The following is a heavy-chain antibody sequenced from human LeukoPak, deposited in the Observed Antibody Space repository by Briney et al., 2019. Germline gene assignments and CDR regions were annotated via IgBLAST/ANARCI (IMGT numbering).Heavy chain of an antibody. CDR1: GFTFSSYA. D-gene: IGHD3-22*01. Sequence: GGSLRLSCAASGFTFSSYAMSWVRQAPGKGLEWVSAISGSGGSTYYADSVKGRFTISRDNSKNTLYLQMNSLRAEDTAVYYCAKSAEYYYDSSGSPGGWGQGTLVTVSS. V-gene: IGHV3-23*01. J-gene: IGHJ4*02. CDR2: ISGSGGST. CDR3: AKSAEYYYDSSGSPGG.